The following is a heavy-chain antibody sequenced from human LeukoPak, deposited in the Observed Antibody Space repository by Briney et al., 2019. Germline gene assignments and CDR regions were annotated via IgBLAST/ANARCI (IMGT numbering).Heavy chain of an antibody. CDR2: FDPEDGET. V-gene: IGHV1-24*01. CDR1: GYTLTELS. J-gene: IGHJ4*02. D-gene: IGHD6-13*01. Sequence: GASVKVSCKASGYTLTELSMHWVRQAPGKGLEWMGGFDPEDGETIYAQKFQGRVTMTEDTSTDTAYMELSSLRSEDTAAYYCATGGEYSSSWYGFYDYWGQGTLVTVSS. CDR3: ATGGEYSSSWYGFYDY.